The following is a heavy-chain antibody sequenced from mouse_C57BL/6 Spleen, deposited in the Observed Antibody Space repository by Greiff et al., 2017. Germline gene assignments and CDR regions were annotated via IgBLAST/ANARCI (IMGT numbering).Heavy chain of an antibody. D-gene: IGHD2-4*01. CDR3: ASVCYDYVYAMDY. CDR2: IYPGDGDP. CDR1: GYAFSSYW. V-gene: IGHV1-80*01. Sequence: VQLQQSGAELVKPGASVKISCKASGYAFSSYWLNWLKQRPGRGLGGIGQIYPGDGDPNYNGKFKGKATLTADKSSSTAYMQLSSLASEDSAVYFCASVCYDYVYAMDYWGQGTSVTVSS. J-gene: IGHJ4*01.